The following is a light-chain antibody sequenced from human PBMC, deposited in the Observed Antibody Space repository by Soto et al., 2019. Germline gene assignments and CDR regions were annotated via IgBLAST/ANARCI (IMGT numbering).Light chain of an antibody. CDR1: NTDVGQDKS. CDR3: VSYTDTDTLV. Sequence: QSVLTQPASVSGSRGQSIIISCVGRNTDVGQDKSVSWYQQGPGKAPKLLISEVTNRPSGVSNRFSGSRSGNTASLTISGLQPDDEGDYFCVSYTDTDTLVFGTGTKLTVL. J-gene: IGLJ1*01. V-gene: IGLV2-14*01. CDR2: EVT.